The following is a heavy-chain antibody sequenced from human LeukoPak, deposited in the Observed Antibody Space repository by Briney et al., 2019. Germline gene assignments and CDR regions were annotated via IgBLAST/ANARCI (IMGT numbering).Heavy chain of an antibody. J-gene: IGHJ4*02. D-gene: IGHD3-10*01. CDR2: ISGSGGST. V-gene: IGHV3-23*01. CDR3: AKQSYYYGSGSPNYFDY. CDR1: GFTFSSYA. Sequence: PGGSLRLSCAASGFTFSSYAMSWVPQAPGKGLEWVSAISGSGGSTYYADSVKGRFTISRDNSKNTLYLQMNSLRAEDTAVYYCAKQSYYYGSGSPNYFDYWGQGTLVTVSS.